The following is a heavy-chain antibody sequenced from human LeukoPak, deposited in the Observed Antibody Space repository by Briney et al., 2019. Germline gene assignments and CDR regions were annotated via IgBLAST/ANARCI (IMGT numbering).Heavy chain of an antibody. Sequence: ASVKVSCKASGYTFTNYDINWVRQATGQGLEWMGWMNPNSGNTGYAQKFQGRVTMTRDTSISTAHMELSRLRSDDSAVYYCVRGGALYYDFWDWGQGTLVTVSS. V-gene: IGHV1-8*01. J-gene: IGHJ4*02. D-gene: IGHD3-3*01. CDR3: VRGGALYYDFWD. CDR1: GYTFTNYD. CDR2: MNPNSGNT.